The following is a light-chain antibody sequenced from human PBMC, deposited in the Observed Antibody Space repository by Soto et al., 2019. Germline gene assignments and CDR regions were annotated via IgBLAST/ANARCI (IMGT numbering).Light chain of an antibody. J-gene: IGLJ2*01. CDR3: CSYTSISTSAV. CDR2: EVS. Sequence: QSVLTRPASVSGSPGQSITISCTGTSSDIGDYTHVSWYQQHPGKAPKLIIYEVSDRPSGVSNRFSGSKSGNTASLTISGLQTEDEADYYCCSYTSISTSAVFGGGTQLTVL. V-gene: IGLV2-14*01. CDR1: SSDIGDYTH.